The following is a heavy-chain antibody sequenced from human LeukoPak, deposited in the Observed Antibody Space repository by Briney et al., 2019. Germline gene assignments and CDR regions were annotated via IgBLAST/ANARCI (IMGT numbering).Heavy chain of an antibody. D-gene: IGHD1-7*01. CDR1: GYTFTNYG. V-gene: IGHV1-18*01. J-gene: IGHJ4*02. Sequence: ASVKVSCKASGYTFTNYGISWVRQAPGQGLEWMGWTTAYNGDTRFAQKLQGRVTMTTDTSTSTAYMELRSLRSEDTAVYYCARGLGLNWNSEVWGQGTLVTVSS. CDR2: TTAYNGDT. CDR3: ARGLGLNWNSEV.